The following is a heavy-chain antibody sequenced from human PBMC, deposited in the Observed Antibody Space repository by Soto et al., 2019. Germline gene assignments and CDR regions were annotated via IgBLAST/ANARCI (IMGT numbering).Heavy chain of an antibody. CDR3: VRLGATTRSFGP. V-gene: IGHV4-61*01. J-gene: IGHJ5*02. CDR1: GGSISSGSYY. Sequence: SETLSLTCTVSGGSISSGSYYWTWMRQPPGQRLEYIVAIYYSGSTYYNPSLMCRVTISIDTSQKQFSLKLSSVTAADTAVYYCVRLGATTRSFGPCGQGILVAVSS. CDR2: IYYSGST. D-gene: IGHD1-26*01.